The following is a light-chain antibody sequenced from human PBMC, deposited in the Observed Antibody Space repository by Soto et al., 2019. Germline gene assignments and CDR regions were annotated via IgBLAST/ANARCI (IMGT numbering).Light chain of an antibody. CDR3: QSYDDSLSVHYV. V-gene: IGLV1-40*01. J-gene: IGLJ1*01. CDR2: GNT. Sequence: QSVLTQPPSVSGAPGQRVTISCTGSSSNSGSTYDVQWYQQLPGTAPKLLIHGNTDRPSGVPDRFSGSKPGTSASLAITGLQADDEADYYCQSYDDSLSVHYVFGTGTKVTVL. CDR1: SSNSGSTYD.